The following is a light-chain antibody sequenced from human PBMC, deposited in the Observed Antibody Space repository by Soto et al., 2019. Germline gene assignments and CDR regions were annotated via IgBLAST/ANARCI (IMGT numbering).Light chain of an antibody. CDR2: DVN. V-gene: IGLV2-8*01. Sequence: QSALTQPPSASGSPGQSVTISCTGTSSDVGAYIFVSWYQQHPGKAPKLMVYDVNRRPPGVPDRFFGSRSGNTASLTVSGLQTEDEADYYCSSYAGSDVVVFGTGTKLTVL. CDR3: SSYAGSDVVV. CDR1: SSDVGAYIF. J-gene: IGLJ1*01.